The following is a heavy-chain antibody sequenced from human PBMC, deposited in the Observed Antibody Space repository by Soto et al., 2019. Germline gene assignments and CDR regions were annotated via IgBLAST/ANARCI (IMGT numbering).Heavy chain of an antibody. CDR2: TWYDGTNK. D-gene: IGHD6-13*01. CDR3: ARDRVGVAVGGDFAMDV. CDR1: GFTFSNYG. Sequence: GGSLRLSCAASGFTFSNYGMHLVRQAPGKGLEWVAATWYDGTNKYYVDSVKGRFTISRDNSKNTLYLQMDSLRAEDTGVYYCARDRVGVAVGGDFAMDVWGQGTTVTVSS. J-gene: IGHJ6*01. V-gene: IGHV3-33*01.